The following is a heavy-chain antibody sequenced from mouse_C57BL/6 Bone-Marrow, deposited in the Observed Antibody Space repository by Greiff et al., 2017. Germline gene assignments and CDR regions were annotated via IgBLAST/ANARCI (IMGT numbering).Heavy chain of an antibody. D-gene: IGHD1-1*01. CDR3: IYYYGSSLFAY. V-gene: IGHV14-4*01. CDR1: GFNFKDYY. CDR2: IDPENGDT. J-gene: IGHJ3*01. Sequence: EVQLQHPFSYLFIPFSSVKLSCTASGFNFKDYYMHWVKQRPEQGLEWIGWIDPENGDTEYASKFQGKATITAYTSSNTAYLQLSSLTSEDTAVYYCIYYYGSSLFAYWGQGTLVTVSA.